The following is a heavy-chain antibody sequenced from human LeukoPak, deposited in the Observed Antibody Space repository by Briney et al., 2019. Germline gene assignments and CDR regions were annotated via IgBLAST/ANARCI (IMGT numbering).Heavy chain of an antibody. Sequence: ASVKVSCKASGYTFTSYGISWVRQAPGQGLEWMGWISAYNGNTNYAQKLQGRVTMTTDTSTSTACMELRSLRSDDTAVYYCARVALRSYTPLWDWGQGTLVTVSS. D-gene: IGHD2-2*02. J-gene: IGHJ4*02. CDR3: ARVALRSYTPLWD. V-gene: IGHV1-18*01. CDR2: ISAYNGNT. CDR1: GYTFTSYG.